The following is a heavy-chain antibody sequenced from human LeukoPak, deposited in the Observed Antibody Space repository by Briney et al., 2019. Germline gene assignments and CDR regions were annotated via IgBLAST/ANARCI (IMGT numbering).Heavy chain of an antibody. J-gene: IGHJ3*02. D-gene: IGHD5-18*01. CDR1: GGSISSGDYY. CDR2: IYYSGST. Sequence: QTLSLTCTVSGGSISSGDYYWSWIRQPPGKGLEWLGYIYYSGSTYYNPSLKSRVTISVDASKNQFSLKLSSVTAADTAVYYCARLINTAMVPDAFDIWGQGTMVTVSS. CDR3: ARLINTAMVPDAFDI. V-gene: IGHV4-30-4*08.